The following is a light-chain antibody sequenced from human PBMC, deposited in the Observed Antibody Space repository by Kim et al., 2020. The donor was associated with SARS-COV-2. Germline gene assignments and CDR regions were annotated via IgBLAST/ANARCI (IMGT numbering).Light chain of an antibody. Sequence: EIVLTQSPGTLSLSPGERATLSCRASQTVSTSYLAWYQQKPGQAPRLLINDASRRATGIPDRFSGSGSGTDFTLTISRLEPEDFAVYYCQQYANSPTTFGGGTQVDIK. V-gene: IGKV3-20*01. J-gene: IGKJ4*01. CDR1: QTVSTSY. CDR3: QQYANSPTT. CDR2: DAS.